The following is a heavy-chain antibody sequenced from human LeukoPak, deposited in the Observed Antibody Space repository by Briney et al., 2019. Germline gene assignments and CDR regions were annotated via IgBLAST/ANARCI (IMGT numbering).Heavy chain of an antibody. V-gene: IGHV3-74*01. CDR3: AGELWFGEFDAFDI. Sequence: AGGSLRLSCTASGFSFSNYWMHWVRQAPGKGLVWVSRIKSDGSGTNYADSVKGRFTISRDNAKNTLYLQMNSLRAEDTAVYYCAGELWFGEFDAFDIWGQGTMVTVSS. D-gene: IGHD3-10*01. CDR2: IKSDGSGT. CDR1: GFSFSNYW. J-gene: IGHJ3*02.